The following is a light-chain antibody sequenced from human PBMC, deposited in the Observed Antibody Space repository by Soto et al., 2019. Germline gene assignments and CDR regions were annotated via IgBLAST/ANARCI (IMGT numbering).Light chain of an antibody. CDR2: GAS. V-gene: IGKV3-20*01. J-gene: IGKJ2*01. CDR3: QQYGSPSYT. CDR1: QSVSSSY. Sequence: EIVLTQSPGTLSLSPGERATLSCRASQSVSSSYLTWYQQKPGQAPSLLIYGASSRATGIPDMFSGSGSGTHFTLTISRLEPEDFAVYYCQQYGSPSYTFGQGTKLEIK.